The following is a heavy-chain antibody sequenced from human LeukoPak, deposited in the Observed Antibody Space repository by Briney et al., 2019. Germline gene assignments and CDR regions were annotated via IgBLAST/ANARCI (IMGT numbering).Heavy chain of an antibody. CDR3: AREEALGSGSFDY. V-gene: IGHV4-34*01. CDR1: GESFSGYY. D-gene: IGHD1-26*01. CDR2: INHSGRT. J-gene: IGHJ4*02. Sequence: SETLSLTCAVYGESFSGYYWSWIRQPPGKGLEWIGEINHSGRTNYNPSLKSRVTISVDTSKNQFSLKLGSVTAADTAVYYCAREEALGSGSFDYWGQGTLVTVSS.